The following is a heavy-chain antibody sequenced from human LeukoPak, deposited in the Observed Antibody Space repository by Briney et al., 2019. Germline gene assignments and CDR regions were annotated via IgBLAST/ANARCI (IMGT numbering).Heavy chain of an antibody. Sequence: QTGGSLRLSCAASGFTFSSYAMSWVRQAPGKGLEWVSAISGSGGSTYYADSVKGRFTISRDNSKNTLYLQMNSLRAEDTAVYYCAKDIERYCSSTSCYRAWFDPWGQGTLVTVSS. D-gene: IGHD2-2*02. CDR1: GFTFSSYA. CDR2: ISGSGGST. J-gene: IGHJ5*02. V-gene: IGHV3-23*01. CDR3: AKDIERYCSSTSCYRAWFDP.